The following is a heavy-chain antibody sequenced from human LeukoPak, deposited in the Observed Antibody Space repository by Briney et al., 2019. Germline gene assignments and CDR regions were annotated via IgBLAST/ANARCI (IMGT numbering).Heavy chain of an antibody. Sequence: PSGTLSLTCAVFGGSISSSNLWSWVRQPPGKGLEWIGEVSHRGDTNYNPSLKSRVTISVDTSKNQFSLKLSSVTAADTAVYYCARGGRDGYFIDYWGQGTLVTVSS. J-gene: IGHJ4*02. D-gene: IGHD5-24*01. CDR1: GGSISSSNL. CDR2: VSHRGDT. V-gene: IGHV4-4*02. CDR3: ARGGRDGYFIDY.